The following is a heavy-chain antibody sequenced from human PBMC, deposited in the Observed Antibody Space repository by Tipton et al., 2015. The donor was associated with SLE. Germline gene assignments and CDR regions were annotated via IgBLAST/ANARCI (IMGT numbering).Heavy chain of an antibody. J-gene: IGHJ2*01. D-gene: IGHD6-13*01. CDR2: IYYSGST. Sequence: GLVKPSETLSLTCAVYGGSFSGYYWSWIRQPPGKGLEWIGYIYYSGSTYYNPSLKSRVTISVDTSKNQFSLKLSSVTAADTAVYYCARVENPLYSSSWYKGYFDLWGRGTLVTVSS. CDR3: ARVENPLYSSSWYKGYFDL. V-gene: IGHV4-59*01. CDR1: GGSFSGYY.